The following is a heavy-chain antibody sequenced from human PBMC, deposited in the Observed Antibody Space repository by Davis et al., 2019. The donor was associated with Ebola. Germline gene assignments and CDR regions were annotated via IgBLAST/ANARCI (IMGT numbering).Heavy chain of an antibody. CDR3: AREAGATTRIYDS. D-gene: IGHD1-26*01. J-gene: IGHJ5*01. CDR1: SYTFTSYG. CDR2: ISAYNGNT. Sequence: ASVNVSCRASSYTFTSYGISWVRQAPGQGLEWMGWISAYNGNTNYAQKLQGRVNMTTDTSRSTAYMELRSLRSDDTAVYYCAREAGATTRIYDSWGQGTLVTVSS. V-gene: IGHV1-18*01.